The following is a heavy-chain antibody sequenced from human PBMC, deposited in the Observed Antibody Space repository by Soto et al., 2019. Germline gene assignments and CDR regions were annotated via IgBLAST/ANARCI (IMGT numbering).Heavy chain of an antibody. CDR2: IRGTGGET. Sequence: VQLLESGGGIVQPGGSLRVSCVASGFTFRNFVMSWVRQAPGKGLEWVSAIRGTGGETFYAESVKGRFTIARDNYKNTLYLQMNSLRDEDTALYFCAQDRGWGVVSPSHDYWGQGTLVTVSS. V-gene: IGHV3-23*01. CDR1: GFTFRNFV. D-gene: IGHD2-21*01. J-gene: IGHJ4*02. CDR3: AQDRGWGVVSPSHDY.